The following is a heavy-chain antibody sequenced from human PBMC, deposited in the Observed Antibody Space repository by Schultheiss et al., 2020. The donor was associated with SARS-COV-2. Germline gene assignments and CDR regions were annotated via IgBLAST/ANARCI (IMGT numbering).Heavy chain of an antibody. D-gene: IGHD5-18*01. CDR3: ASRGYSYGGYYYYYMDV. J-gene: IGHJ6*03. Sequence: GSLRLSCTVSGGSISSSSYYWGWIRQPPGKGLEWIGSIYYSGSTYYNPSLKSRVTISVDTSKNQFSLKLSSVTAADTAVYYCASRGYSYGGYYYYYMDVWGKGTTVTVSS. CDR1: GGSISSSSYY. V-gene: IGHV4-39*01. CDR2: IYYSGST.